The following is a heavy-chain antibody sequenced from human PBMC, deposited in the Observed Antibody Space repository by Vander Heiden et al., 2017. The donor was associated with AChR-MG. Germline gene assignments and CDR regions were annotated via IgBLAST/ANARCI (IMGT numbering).Heavy chain of an antibody. J-gene: IGHJ6*02. Sequence: EVQLVESGGGLVQPGGSLRLSCAASGFTFSSYWMSWVRQAPGKGLEWVANIKQDGSEKYYVDSVKGRVTISRDNAKNSLYLQMNSLRAEETAVYYCARDGSYGGYGAYYYGMDVWGQGTTVTVSS. V-gene: IGHV3-7*01. CDR1: GFTFSSYW. D-gene: IGHD5-12*01. CDR2: IKQDGSEK. CDR3: ARDGSYGGYGAYYYGMDV.